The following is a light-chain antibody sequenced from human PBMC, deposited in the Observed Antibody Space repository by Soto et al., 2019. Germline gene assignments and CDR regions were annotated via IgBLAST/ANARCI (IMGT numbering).Light chain of an antibody. J-gene: IGKJ1*01. CDR3: QQYITAPET. Sequence: ELVLTQSPGTLSLSPGERATLSCRASQSVSSSYLAWYQQKPGQAPRLLIYGASSRATGTPDRFSGSGPGTDFTLTISRLEPEDFAVYHCQQYITAPETFGQGTKVDIK. CDR2: GAS. V-gene: IGKV3-20*01. CDR1: QSVSSSY.